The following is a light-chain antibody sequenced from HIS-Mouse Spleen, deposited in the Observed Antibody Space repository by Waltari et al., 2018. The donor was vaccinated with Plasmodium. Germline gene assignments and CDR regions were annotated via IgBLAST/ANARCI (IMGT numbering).Light chain of an antibody. V-gene: IGLV3-10*01. Sequence: SYELTQPPSVSVSPGQTARTTCSGAALPQKYADWYQQKSGQAPVLVIYEDSKRPSGIPERFSGSSSGTMATLTISGAQVEDEADYYCYSTDSSGNHRVFGGGTKLTVL. CDR1: ALPQKY. J-gene: IGLJ3*02. CDR3: YSTDSSGNHRV. CDR2: EDS.